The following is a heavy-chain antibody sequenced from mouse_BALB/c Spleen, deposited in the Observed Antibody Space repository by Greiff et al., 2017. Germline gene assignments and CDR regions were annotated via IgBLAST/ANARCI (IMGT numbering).Heavy chain of an antibody. CDR2: INPSNGGT. CDR1: GYTFTSYY. V-gene: IGHV1-53*01. CDR3: ARHEDGYVAY. D-gene: IGHD1-2*01. J-gene: IGHJ3*01. Sequence: QVQLQQSGAELVKPGASVKLSCKASGYTFTSYYMYWVKQRPGQGLEWIGEINPSNGGTNFNEKFKDKATLTADKSSSTVYMELSRLTSEDSAVYFCARHEDGYVAYWGQGTLVTVSA.